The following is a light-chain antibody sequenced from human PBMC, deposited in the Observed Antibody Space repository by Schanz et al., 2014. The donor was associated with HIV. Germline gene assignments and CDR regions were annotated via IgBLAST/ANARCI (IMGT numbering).Light chain of an antibody. V-gene: IGKV1-5*03. CDR2: KAS. Sequence: IRMTQSPSSFSASVGDRVTITCRASQTIFNYLAWYQQKPGEAPKLLIYKASKLDTGVPARFSGSGSGTEFTLTISSLQSDDFATYYCQQYVGFYHTFGQGTKVEIK. CDR3: QQYVGFYHT. J-gene: IGKJ1*01. CDR1: QTIFNY.